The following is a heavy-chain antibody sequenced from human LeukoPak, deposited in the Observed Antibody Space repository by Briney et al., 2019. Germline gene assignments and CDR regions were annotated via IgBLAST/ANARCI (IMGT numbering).Heavy chain of an antibody. D-gene: IGHD3-22*01. V-gene: IGHV3-9*01. J-gene: IGHJ5*02. CDR3: ARDKGYYDSSGPGRFDP. Sequence: GGSLRLSCAASGFTFDDYAMHWVRQAPGKGLEWVSGISWNSGSMGYADSVKGRFTISRDNAKNSLYLQMNSLRAEDTAVYYCARDKGYYDSSGPGRFDPWGQGTLVTVSS. CDR1: GFTFDDYA. CDR2: ISWNSGSM.